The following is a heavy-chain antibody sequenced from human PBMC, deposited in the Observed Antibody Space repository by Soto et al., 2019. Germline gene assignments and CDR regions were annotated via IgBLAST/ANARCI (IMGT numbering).Heavy chain of an antibody. CDR2: IYPGDSDT. CDR3: AVKKDPYNGHPTY. V-gene: IGHV5-51*01. CDR1: GYPFSSNW. J-gene: IGHJ4*02. Sequence: LGESLKISCQGSGYPFSSNWIAWVRQMPGKGLEWMGIIYPGDSDTKYSPSFKGHISISVDKSITTAYLQWNSLEASDTAIYFCAVKKDPYNGHPTYWGQGTLVTVSS. D-gene: IGHD5-12*01.